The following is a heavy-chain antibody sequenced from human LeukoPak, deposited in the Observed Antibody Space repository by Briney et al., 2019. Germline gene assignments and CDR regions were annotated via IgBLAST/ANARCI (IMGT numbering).Heavy chain of an antibody. CDR2: IDNSGIT. J-gene: IGHJ4*02. CDR1: GGSISSAGSF. Sequence: SETLSLTCSVSGGSISSAGSFWGWTRQHPGKGLEWIGYIDNSGITHYNPSLKSRITISLDTSKNQFSLNVYSVTAADTAVYYCARGQELTCSSTSCYSEDYWGQGTLVTVSS. CDR3: ARGQELTCSSTSCYSEDY. D-gene: IGHD2-2*01. V-gene: IGHV4-31*03.